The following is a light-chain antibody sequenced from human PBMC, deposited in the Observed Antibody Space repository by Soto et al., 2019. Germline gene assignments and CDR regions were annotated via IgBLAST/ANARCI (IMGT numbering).Light chain of an antibody. V-gene: IGKV3-11*01. CDR2: DAS. CDR1: QSVSSY. CDR3: QQRSNWPPLFT. Sequence: EIVLTQSPATLSLSPGERATLSCRASQSVSSYLAWYQQKPGQAPRLLIYDASNRATGIPARFSGSGSGTDFTLTISSLAPDDFAVYYCQQRSNWPPLFTFGPGTKVDIK. J-gene: IGKJ3*01.